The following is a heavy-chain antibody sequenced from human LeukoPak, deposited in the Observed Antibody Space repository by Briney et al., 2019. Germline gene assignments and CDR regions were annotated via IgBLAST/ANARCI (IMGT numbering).Heavy chain of an antibody. CDR3: ARGAPTMIVVVITTSDWFDP. V-gene: IGHV4-34*01. J-gene: IGHJ5*02. CDR1: GGSFSGYY. D-gene: IGHD3-22*01. Sequence: SETLSLTCAVYGGSFSGYYLSWIRQPPGKGLEWIGEINHSGSTNYNPSLKSRVTISVDTSKNQFSLKLSSVTAADTAVSYCARGAPTMIVVVITTSDWFDPWGQGTLVTVSS. CDR2: INHSGST.